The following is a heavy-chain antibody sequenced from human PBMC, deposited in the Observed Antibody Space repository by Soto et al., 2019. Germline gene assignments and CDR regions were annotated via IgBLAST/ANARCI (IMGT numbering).Heavy chain of an antibody. CDR3: ARGGATRGSYQSEFDY. CDR1: GFTFSSYA. D-gene: IGHD3-16*02. V-gene: IGHV3-30-3*01. Sequence: QVQLVESGGGVVQPGRSLRLSCAASGFTFSSYAMHWVRQAPGKGLEWVAVISYDGSNKYYADSVKGRFTISRDNSKNTLYLQMNSLRAEDTAVYYCARGGATRGSYQSEFDYWGQGTLVTVSS. J-gene: IGHJ4*02. CDR2: ISYDGSNK.